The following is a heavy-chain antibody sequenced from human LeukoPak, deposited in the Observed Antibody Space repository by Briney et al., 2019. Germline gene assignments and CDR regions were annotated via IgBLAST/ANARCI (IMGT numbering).Heavy chain of an antibody. V-gene: IGHV4-61*02. D-gene: IGHD3-16*02. J-gene: IGHJ5*02. Sequence: SETLSLTCTVSGGALSSGSYYRRSVRQTAGKELEWIGRIYTTGSTHYSPSLTSRDTISADTSKNQFSLKLSSVTAADTAVYYCARGGSYVWGSYRLKSWFDPWGQGTLVTVSS. CDR1: GGALSSGSYY. CDR3: ARGGSYVWGSYRLKSWFDP. CDR2: IYTTGST.